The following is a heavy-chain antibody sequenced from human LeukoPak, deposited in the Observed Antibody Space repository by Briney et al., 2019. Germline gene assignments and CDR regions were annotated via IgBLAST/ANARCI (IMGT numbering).Heavy chain of an antibody. V-gene: IGHV1-18*01. CDR1: GYTFTSYG. J-gene: IGHJ4*02. D-gene: IGHD3-22*01. Sequence: ASVTVSCKASGYTFTSYGISWVRQAPGQGLEWMGWISAYNGNTNYAQKLQGRVTMTTDTSTSTAYMELRSLRSDDTAVYYCARHVPKTYYYDSSGFFFDYWGQGTLVTVSS. CDR2: ISAYNGNT. CDR3: ARHVPKTYYYDSSGFFFDY.